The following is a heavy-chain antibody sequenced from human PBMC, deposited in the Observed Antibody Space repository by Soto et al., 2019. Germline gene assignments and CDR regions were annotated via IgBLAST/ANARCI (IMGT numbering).Heavy chain of an antibody. J-gene: IGHJ4*02. CDR2: INAGNGNT. CDR3: ARVRLPWISVADRLVLHY. CDR1: GYTFTSYA. D-gene: IGHD6-19*01. V-gene: IGHV1-3*01. Sequence: GASVKVSCKASGYTFTSYAMDCVRQAPGQRLEWMGWINAGNGNTKYSQKFQGRVTITRDTSASTAYMELSSLRSEDTAVYYCARVRLPWISVADRLVLHYSGRGTPVTVSS.